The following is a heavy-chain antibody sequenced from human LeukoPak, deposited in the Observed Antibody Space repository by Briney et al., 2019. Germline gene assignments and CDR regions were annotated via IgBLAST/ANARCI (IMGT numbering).Heavy chain of an antibody. D-gene: IGHD2-15*01. V-gene: IGHV3-48*01. CDR1: GFTFSSYS. Sequence: PGGSLMLSCAAPGFTFSSYSMTWVRQAPGKGREWVSYINSSSSTIYYADSVKGSFTISRHKTKHSLYLKMKSLRAEDTAVYYCARGPPGGYYYYMDDWGKGTTVTVSS. CDR2: INSSSSTI. J-gene: IGHJ6*03. CDR3: ARGPPGGYYYYMDD.